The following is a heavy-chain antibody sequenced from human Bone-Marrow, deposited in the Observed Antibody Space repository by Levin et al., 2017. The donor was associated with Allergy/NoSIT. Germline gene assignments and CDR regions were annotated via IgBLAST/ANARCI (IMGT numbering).Heavy chain of an antibody. CDR2: IYSGGST. V-gene: IGHV3-66*01. D-gene: IGHD2-2*01. CDR1: GFTFSNIY. Sequence: GGSLRLSCAASGFTFSNIYVSWVRQAPGKELEWVSVIYSGGSTYYADSVKGRFTISRDISKNTVYLQMNTLRAEDTAVYYGAGNLPFDPWGQGTLVTVSS. J-gene: IGHJ5*02. CDR3: AGNLPFDP.